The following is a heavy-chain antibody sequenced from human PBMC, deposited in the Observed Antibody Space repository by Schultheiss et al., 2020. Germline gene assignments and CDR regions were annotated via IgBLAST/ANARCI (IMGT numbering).Heavy chain of an antibody. CDR1: GFTFSSYA. Sequence: GGSLRLSCSASGFTFSSYAMHWVRQAPGKGLEYVSAISGSGGSTYYADSVKGRFTISRDNSKNTLYLQMNSLKTEDTAVYYCARSFGWFAENPPSDYWGQGTLVTVSS. CDR3: ARSFGWFAENPPSDY. D-gene: IGHD3-10*01. CDR2: ISGSGGST. J-gene: IGHJ4*02. V-gene: IGHV3-64*04.